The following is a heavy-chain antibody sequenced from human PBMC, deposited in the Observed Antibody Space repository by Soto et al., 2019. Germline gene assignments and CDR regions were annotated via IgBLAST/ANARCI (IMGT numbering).Heavy chain of an antibody. J-gene: IGHJ5*02. CDR2: ITPFNGNT. Sequence: QMQLVQSGAEVKKTGSSVKVSCKASGYTFTYRYLHWVRQAPGQALEWMGWITPFNGNTNYAQKFQARVTITRDRSMSTAYMELSSLRSEDTAMYYCASLDSSGWYERFNWFDPWGQGTLVTVSS. CDR3: ASLDSSGWYERFNWFDP. CDR1: GYTFTYRY. V-gene: IGHV1-45*02. D-gene: IGHD6-19*01.